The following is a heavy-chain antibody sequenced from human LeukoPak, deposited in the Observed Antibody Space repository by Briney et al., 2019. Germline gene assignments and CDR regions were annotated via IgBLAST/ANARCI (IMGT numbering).Heavy chain of an antibody. CDR3: AKDHYASGSFDY. Sequence: GGSLRLSCAASGFTFSSYGMHWVRQAPGKGLEWVAVISYDGSNKFYADSVKGRFTISRDNSKNTLYLQMNSLRAEDTAVYYCAKDHYASGSFDYWGQGTLVTVSS. CDR1: GFTFSSYG. CDR2: ISYDGSNK. V-gene: IGHV3-30*18. J-gene: IGHJ4*02. D-gene: IGHD2-2*01.